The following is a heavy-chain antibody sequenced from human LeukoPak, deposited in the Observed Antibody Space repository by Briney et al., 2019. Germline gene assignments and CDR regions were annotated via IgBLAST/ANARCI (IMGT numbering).Heavy chain of an antibody. CDR1: GFTFSSYS. V-gene: IGHV3-21*01. J-gene: IGHJ4*02. D-gene: IGHD5-18*01. CDR3: ARVDTAMAFDY. Sequence: PGRSLRLSCAASGFTFSSYSMNWVRQAPGKGLEWVSSISSSSSYIYYADSVKGRFTISRDNAKNSLYLQMNNLRAEDTAVYYCARVDTAMAFDYWGQGTLVTVSS. CDR2: ISSSSSYI.